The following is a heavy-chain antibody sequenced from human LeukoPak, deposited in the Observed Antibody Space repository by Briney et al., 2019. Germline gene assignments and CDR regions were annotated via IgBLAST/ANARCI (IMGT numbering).Heavy chain of an antibody. CDR3: ARSGRYGDLYYFDY. CDR2: INPNSGGT. V-gene: IGHV1-2*02. D-gene: IGHD4-17*01. J-gene: IGHJ4*02. CDR1: GYTFTGYY. Sequence: EAAVKVSCKASGYTFTGYYMHWVRQAPGQGLELMGWINPNSGGTNYAQKFQGRVTMTRDTSISTAYMELSRLRSDDTAVYYCARSGRYGDLYYFDYWGQGTLVTVSS.